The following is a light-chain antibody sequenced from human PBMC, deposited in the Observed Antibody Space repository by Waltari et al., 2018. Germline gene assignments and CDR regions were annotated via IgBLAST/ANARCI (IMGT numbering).Light chain of an antibody. Sequence: QSALTQPPSVSGSPGQSVTISCTATSSDFGNSNRVSWYQQSPGTAPKLMIYDVTNRPSGVPHRFSGSKSGNTAPLTISGLQAEDEADYYCSSPTTSITWVFGGGTKLTVL. CDR2: DVT. J-gene: IGLJ3*02. CDR1: SSDFGNSNR. CDR3: SSPTTSITWV. V-gene: IGLV2-18*02.